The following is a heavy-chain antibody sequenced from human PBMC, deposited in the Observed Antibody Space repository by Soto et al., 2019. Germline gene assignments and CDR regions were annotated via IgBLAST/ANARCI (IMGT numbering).Heavy chain of an antibody. Sequence: QVQLQESGPGLVKPSGTLSLTCAVSGGSINDNWWSWVRQPPGKGLEWIGEIFHSGTTYYKPSLKSRVIISLDKSASQISLTLNSVTAADTAVYFCARHVAVARMRGFDSWGQGTLVTVSS. J-gene: IGHJ4*02. CDR2: IFHSGTT. CDR1: GGSINDNW. D-gene: IGHD6-19*01. V-gene: IGHV4-4*02. CDR3: ARHVAVARMRGFDS.